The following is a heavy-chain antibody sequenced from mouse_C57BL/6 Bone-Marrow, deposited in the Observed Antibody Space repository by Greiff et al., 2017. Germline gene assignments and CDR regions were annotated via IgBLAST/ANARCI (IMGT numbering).Heavy chain of an antibody. V-gene: IGHV1-18*01. CDR3: AREDYGSSYNYAMDY. D-gene: IGHD1-1*01. J-gene: IGHJ4*01. CDR1: GYTFTDYN. Sequence: VQLQQSGPELVKPGASVKIPCKASGYTFTDYNMAWVKQSHGKSLEWIGDINPNNGGTIYNQKFKGKATLTVDKSSSTAYMELRSLTSEDTAVYYCAREDYGSSYNYAMDYWGQGTSVTVSS. CDR2: INPNNGGT.